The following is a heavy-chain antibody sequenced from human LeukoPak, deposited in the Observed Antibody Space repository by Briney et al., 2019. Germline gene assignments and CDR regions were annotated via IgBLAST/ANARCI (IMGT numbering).Heavy chain of an antibody. D-gene: IGHD5-18*01. CDR3: AKDTAMEYYLDY. V-gene: IGHV3-30*18. Sequence: PGGSLRLSCAASGFTFSSYGMHWVRQAPGKGLEWVAVISYDGSNKYYADSVKGRFTISRDNSKNTLYLQMNSLRAEDTAVYYCAKDTAMEYYLDYWGQGTLVTVSS. CDR1: GFTFSSYG. J-gene: IGHJ4*02. CDR2: ISYDGSNK.